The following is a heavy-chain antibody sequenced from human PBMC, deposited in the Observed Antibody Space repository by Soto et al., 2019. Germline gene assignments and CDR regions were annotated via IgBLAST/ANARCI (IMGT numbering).Heavy chain of an antibody. D-gene: IGHD3-16*02. CDR3: AKDLDPSFDYMWGSYRSDY. CDR1: GFTFSSYA. CDR2: ISGSGGST. V-gene: IGHV3-23*01. J-gene: IGHJ4*02. Sequence: EVQLLESGGGLVQPGGSLRLSCAASGFTFSSYAMSWVRQAPGKGLEWVSAISGSGGSTYYADSVKGRFTISRDNSKNPLYLQMNSLRAEDTAVYYCAKDLDPSFDYMWGSYRSDYWGQGTLVTVSS.